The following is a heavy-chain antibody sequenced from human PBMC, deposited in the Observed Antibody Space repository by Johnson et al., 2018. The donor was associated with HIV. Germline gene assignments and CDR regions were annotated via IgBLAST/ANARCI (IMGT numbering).Heavy chain of an antibody. J-gene: IGHJ3*02. Sequence: VQLVESGGGVVQPGRSLRLSCEASGFTFDDHAMSWVRQAPGNGLEWVSGINWNGGKTGYADSVKGRLTISRDNSKNTLYLQMNSLRSEDTAVYYCARDWPPYYGGNAGGAFDIWGQGTMVTVSS. CDR2: INWNGGKT. D-gene: IGHD4-23*01. V-gene: IGHV3-20*04. CDR3: ARDWPPYYGGNAGGAFDI. CDR1: GFTFDDHA.